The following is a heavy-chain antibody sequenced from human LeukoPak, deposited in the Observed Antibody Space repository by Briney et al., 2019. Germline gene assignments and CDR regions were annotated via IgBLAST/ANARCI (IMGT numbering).Heavy chain of an antibody. V-gene: IGHV3-9*01. Sequence: QPGRSLRLSCAASGFTFDDYAMHWVRQAPGRGLEWVSGISWNSGSIGYADSVKGRFTISRDNAKNSLYLQMNSLRAEDTALYYCAKDRQSSSSRAFDIWGQGTMVTVSS. J-gene: IGHJ3*02. CDR3: AKDRQSSSSRAFDI. D-gene: IGHD6-13*01. CDR1: GFTFDDYA. CDR2: ISWNSGSI.